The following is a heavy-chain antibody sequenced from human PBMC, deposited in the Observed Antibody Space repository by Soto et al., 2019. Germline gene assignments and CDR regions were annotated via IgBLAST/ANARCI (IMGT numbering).Heavy chain of an antibody. J-gene: IGHJ6*02. CDR3: ARDPGYCSGGSCYSRYYYYGMDV. Sequence: GGSPRLSCAASGFTVSSNYMSWVRQAPGKGLEWVSVIYSGGSTYYADSVKGRFTISRDNSKNTLYLQMNSLRAEDTAVYYCARDPGYCSGGSCYSRYYYYGMDVWGQGTTVTVSS. V-gene: IGHV3-66*01. CDR2: IYSGGST. CDR1: GFTVSSNY. D-gene: IGHD2-15*01.